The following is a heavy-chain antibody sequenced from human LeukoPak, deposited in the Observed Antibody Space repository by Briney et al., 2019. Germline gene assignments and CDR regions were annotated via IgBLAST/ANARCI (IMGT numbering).Heavy chain of an antibody. V-gene: IGHV4-39*01. D-gene: IGHD3-9*01. J-gene: IGHJ4*02. CDR1: GGSISSSSYY. CDR2: IYYSGST. Sequence: SETLSLTCTVSGGSISSSSYYWGWIRQPPGKGLEWIGSIYYSGSTYYNPSLKSRVTISVDTSKNQFSLKLSSVTAADTAVYYCASKYYDILTGYAYFDYWGQETLVTVSS. CDR3: ASKYYDILTGYAYFDY.